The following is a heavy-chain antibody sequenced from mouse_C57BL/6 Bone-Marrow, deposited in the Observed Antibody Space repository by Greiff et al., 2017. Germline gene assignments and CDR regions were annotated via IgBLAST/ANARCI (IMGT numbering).Heavy chain of an antibody. D-gene: IGHD2-12*01. CDR1: GFNIKDDY. CDR3: TAYSFYWYFDV. Sequence: EVKLQESGAELVRPGASVKLSCTASGFNIKDDYMHWVKPRPEQGLEWIGWIDPENGDTEYASKFQGKATITADTSSNTAYLLLSSLTSEDSAVYYCTAYSFYWYFDVWGTGTTVTVSS. J-gene: IGHJ1*03. CDR2: IDPENGDT. V-gene: IGHV14-4*01.